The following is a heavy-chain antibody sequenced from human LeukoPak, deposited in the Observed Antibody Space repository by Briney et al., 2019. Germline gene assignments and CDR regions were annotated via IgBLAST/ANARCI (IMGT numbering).Heavy chain of an antibody. J-gene: IGHJ4*02. CDR1: GFTFSSNW. CDR2: IKEDGSEK. Sequence: GGSLRLSCAASGFTFSSNWMNWVRQAPGKGLEWVANIKEDGSEKYYVDSVKGRFTISRDNAKSALYLQFNSLRAEDTAVYYCVRGFDYWGQGTLVTVSS. CDR3: VRGFDY. V-gene: IGHV3-7*03.